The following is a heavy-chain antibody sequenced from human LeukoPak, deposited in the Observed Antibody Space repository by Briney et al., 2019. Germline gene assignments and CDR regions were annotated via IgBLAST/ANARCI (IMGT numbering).Heavy chain of an antibody. Sequence: ASVKVSCKASVYTFTDYYIHWVRQAPGQGLEWVGWINPNSGATNYAQKFHGRVTMASDTSIRTAYMDLNRVGPDDTAVYYCAKTARRGGQNWLDPWGQGTLVTVSS. CDR2: INPNSGAT. V-gene: IGHV1-2*02. CDR1: VYTFTDYY. J-gene: IGHJ5*02. D-gene: IGHD3-16*01. CDR3: AKTARRGGQNWLDP.